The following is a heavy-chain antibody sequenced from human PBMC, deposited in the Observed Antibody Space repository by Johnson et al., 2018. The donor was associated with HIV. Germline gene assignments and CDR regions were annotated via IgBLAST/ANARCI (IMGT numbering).Heavy chain of an antibody. V-gene: IGHV3-7*01. J-gene: IGHJ3*02. CDR3: AKDRSGSAGAFDI. CDR2: IKQDGSEK. CDR1: GFTFSTYW. Sequence: VQLVESGGGLIQPGGSLRLSCAASGFTFSTYWMSWVRQAPGKGLEWVANIKQDGSEKYYVDSVKGRFTISRDNSKNTLYLQMNSLRAEDTAVYYCAKDRSGSAGAFDIWGQGTMVTVSS. D-gene: IGHD1-26*01.